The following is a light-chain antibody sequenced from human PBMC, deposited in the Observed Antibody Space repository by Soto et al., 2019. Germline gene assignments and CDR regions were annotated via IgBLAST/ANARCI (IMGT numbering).Light chain of an antibody. J-gene: IGLJ3*02. CDR3: SSYAASNNFYFV. CDR2: EVT. CDR1: SSDVGGYNY. Sequence: QSVLTQPPSASGSPGQSVTLSCTGTSSDVGGYNYVSWYQQYPSRAPKLMIYEVTKRPSGVPDRFSGSKSGNAASLTVSGLQAEDEADYYCSSYAASNNFYFVFGGGTKLTVL. V-gene: IGLV2-8*01.